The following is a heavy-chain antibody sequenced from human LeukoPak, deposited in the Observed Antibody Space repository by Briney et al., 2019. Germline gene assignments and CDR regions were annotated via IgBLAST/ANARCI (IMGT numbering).Heavy chain of an antibody. CDR1: GGTFSTYG. V-gene: IGHV1-18*01. D-gene: IGHD7-27*01. J-gene: IGHJ4*02. Sequence: GASVKVSCKASGGTFSTYGISWVRQAPGQGLEWMGWISSYNGNTNYAQKLQGRVTMTTDTSTSTAYMELRSLRSDDTAVYYCARASPNLGFDYWGQGTLVTVSS. CDR3: ARASPNLGFDY. CDR2: ISSYNGNT.